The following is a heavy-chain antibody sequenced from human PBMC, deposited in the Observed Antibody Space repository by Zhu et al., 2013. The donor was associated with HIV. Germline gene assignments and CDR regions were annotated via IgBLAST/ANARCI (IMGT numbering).Heavy chain of an antibody. D-gene: IGHD1-26*01. CDR2: INHNGIT. CDR1: GASFSGYF. Sequence: QVQLQQWGAGLLKPSETLSLTCAVSGASFSGYFWTWIRQPPGQGLEWIGEINHNGITNYNPSLKSRVTISIDSSKKQFSLRLGSVTDADTAVYYCARARKLLASRSAFVGYWGQGTLVTVAS. CDR3: ARARKLLASRSAFVGY. V-gene: IGHV4-34*01. J-gene: IGHJ4*02.